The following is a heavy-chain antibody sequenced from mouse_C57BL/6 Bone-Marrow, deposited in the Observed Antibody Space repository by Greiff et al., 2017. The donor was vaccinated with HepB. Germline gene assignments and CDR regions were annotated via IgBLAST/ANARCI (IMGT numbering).Heavy chain of an antibody. V-gene: IGHV1-22*01. Sequence: DVKLVESGPELVKPGASVKMSCKASGYTFTDYNMHWVKQSHGKSLEWIGYINPNNGGTSYNQKFKGKATLTVNKSSSTAYMELRSLTSEDSAVYYCAREEIRGYYGSWYFDVWGTGTTVTVSS. D-gene: IGHD1-1*01. CDR3: AREEIRGYYGSWYFDV. CDR1: GYTFTDYN. J-gene: IGHJ1*03. CDR2: INPNNGGT.